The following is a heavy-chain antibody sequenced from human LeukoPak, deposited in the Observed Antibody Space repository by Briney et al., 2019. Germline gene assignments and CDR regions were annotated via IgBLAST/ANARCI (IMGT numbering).Heavy chain of an antibody. CDR2: INHNGNVN. J-gene: IGHJ6*02. V-gene: IGHV3-7*03. Sequence: GGSLRLSCAASGFTFSSYWMDWARQAPGKGLEWVASINHNGNVNYYVDSVKGRFTIFRDNAKNSLYLQMSNLRAEDTAVYFCARGGGLDVWGQGATVTVSS. D-gene: IGHD3-16*01. CDR1: GFTFSSYW. CDR3: ARGGGLDV.